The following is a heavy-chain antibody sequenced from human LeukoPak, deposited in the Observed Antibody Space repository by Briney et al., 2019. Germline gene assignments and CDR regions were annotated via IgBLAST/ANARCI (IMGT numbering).Heavy chain of an antibody. CDR1: GYSISSGYY. J-gene: IGHJ4*02. D-gene: IGHD2-21*02. CDR2: IYHGGST. Sequence: NPSETLSLTCAVSGYSISSGYYWGWIRQPPGKGVGWSGSIYHGGSTYYNPSLKSLVTIAVDTSKNPFSLKLSSVTAADTAVYYCARAYCGGDCYVDYWGQGALVTVSS. V-gene: IGHV4-38-2*01. CDR3: ARAYCGGDCYVDY.